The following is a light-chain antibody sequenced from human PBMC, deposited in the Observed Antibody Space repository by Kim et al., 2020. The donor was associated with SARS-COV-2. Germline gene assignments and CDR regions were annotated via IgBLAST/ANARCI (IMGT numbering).Light chain of an antibody. Sequence: ASVKLTCTLSSGHSSYAIAWHQQQPEKGPRYLMKLNSDGSPSKGDGIPDRFSGSSSGAERYLTISSLQSEDEADYYCQTWGTGIRVFGGGTQLTVL. CDR1: SGHSSYA. V-gene: IGLV4-69*01. J-gene: IGLJ3*02. CDR2: LNSDGSP. CDR3: QTWGTGIRV.